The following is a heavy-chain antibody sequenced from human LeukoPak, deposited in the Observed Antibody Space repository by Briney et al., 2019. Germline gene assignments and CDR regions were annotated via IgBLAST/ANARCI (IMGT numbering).Heavy chain of an antibody. D-gene: IGHD3-9*01. CDR3: AKGLPDILTGYYTSLDY. J-gene: IGHJ4*02. CDR2: IKQDGSVK. Sequence: GGSLRLSCAASGLSFSDHWMTWVRHPPGKGLEWVATIKQDGSVKYYLDSVKGRFTISRDNSKNTLYLQVNSLRAEDTAVYYCAKGLPDILTGYYTSLDYWGQGTLVTVSS. CDR1: GLSFSDHW. V-gene: IGHV3-7*01.